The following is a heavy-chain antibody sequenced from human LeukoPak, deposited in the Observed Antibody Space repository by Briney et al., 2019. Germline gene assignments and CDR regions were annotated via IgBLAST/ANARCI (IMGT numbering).Heavy chain of an antibody. CDR1: GGSISSYY. Sequence: SETLSLTCTVSGGSISSYYWSWIRQPLGKGLEWIGYIYYSGSTNYNPSLKSRVTISVATSKNQFSLKLSSVTAADTAVYYCASGSSYDFWSGYYLGPFDYWGQGTLVTVSS. D-gene: IGHD3-3*01. V-gene: IGHV4-59*01. CDR3: ASGSSYDFWSGYYLGPFDY. J-gene: IGHJ4*02. CDR2: IYYSGST.